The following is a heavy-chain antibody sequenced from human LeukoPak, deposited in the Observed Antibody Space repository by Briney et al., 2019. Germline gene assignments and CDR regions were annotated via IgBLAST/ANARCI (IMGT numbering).Heavy chain of an antibody. D-gene: IGHD6-13*01. CDR2: IYYGGST. V-gene: IGHV4-59*01. CDR1: GGSISSYY. J-gene: IGHJ4*02. Sequence: SETLSLTCTVSGGSISSYYWSWVRQPPGKGLGWIGYIYYGGSTNYNPSLKSRVTISVDTSKNQFSLKLSSVTAADTAVYYCASSIAAAGTGLYDDYWGQGTLVTVPS. CDR3: ASSIAAAGTGLYDDY.